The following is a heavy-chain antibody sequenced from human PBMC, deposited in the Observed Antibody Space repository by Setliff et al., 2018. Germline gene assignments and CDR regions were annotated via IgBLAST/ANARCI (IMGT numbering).Heavy chain of an antibody. CDR1: GGSISSSSYY. J-gene: IGHJ4*02. CDR2: LYHTGST. CDR3: ARHASSGLQTFDF. V-gene: IGHV4-39*07. Sequence: PSETLSLTCTVPGGSISSSSYYWGWIRQPPGKGLEWIGSLYHTGSTDYNPSLNSRVTISVDTSKNQFSLKQTSVTAADTAVYYRARHASSGLQTFDFWGQGTLVTVSS. D-gene: IGHD6-13*01.